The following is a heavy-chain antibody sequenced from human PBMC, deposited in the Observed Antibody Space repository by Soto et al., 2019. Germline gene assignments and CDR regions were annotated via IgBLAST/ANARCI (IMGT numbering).Heavy chain of an antibody. CDR1: GFTFSTYA. Sequence: GGSLRLSCAAPGFTFSTYAMSWVRQAPGKGLEWVSAISGSGGPTYYADSVQGRFTISRDNSMNILYLQMNSLRIEDTAVYYCARPRGYGVFDAYDIWGQGTMVTVSS. J-gene: IGHJ3*02. V-gene: IGHV3-23*01. CDR2: ISGSGGPT. D-gene: IGHD4-17*01. CDR3: ARPRGYGVFDAYDI.